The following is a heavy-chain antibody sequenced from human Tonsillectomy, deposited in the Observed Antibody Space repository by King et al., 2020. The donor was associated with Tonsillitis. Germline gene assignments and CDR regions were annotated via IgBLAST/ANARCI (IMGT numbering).Heavy chain of an antibody. CDR2: IYWDDDK. Sequence: TLKESGPTLVKPPQTLTLTCTFSGFSLSTSGVGVGWIRQPPGKALEWLALIYWDDDKRYSPSLKSRVTITKDTSKNQVVLTMTNMDPVDTATYYCARYTGDTIFGVVISAYYFDYWGQGTLVTVSS. V-gene: IGHV2-5*02. D-gene: IGHD3-3*01. J-gene: IGHJ4*02. CDR3: ARYTGDTIFGVVISAYYFDY. CDR1: GFSLSTSGVG.